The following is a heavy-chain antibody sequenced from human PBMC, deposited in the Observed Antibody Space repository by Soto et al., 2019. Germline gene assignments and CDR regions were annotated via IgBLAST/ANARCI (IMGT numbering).Heavy chain of an antibody. CDR3: ARSPGYYYDSSGFNGTIDY. J-gene: IGHJ4*02. Sequence: SETLSLTCTVSGGSIIRSNWWSWVRQPPGKGLEWIGDIFHSGSTKYNPPLKSRVTISVDTSKNQFSLKLSSVTAADTAVYYCARSPGYYYDSSGFNGTIDYWGQGTLVTVSS. V-gene: IGHV4-4*02. D-gene: IGHD3-22*01. CDR1: GGSIIRSNW. CDR2: IFHSGST.